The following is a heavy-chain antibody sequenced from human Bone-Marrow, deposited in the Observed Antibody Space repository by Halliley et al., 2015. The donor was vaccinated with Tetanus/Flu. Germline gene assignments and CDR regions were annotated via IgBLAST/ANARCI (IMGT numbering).Heavy chain of an antibody. J-gene: IGHJ6*02. CDR2: MYATGNT. V-gene: IGHV4-4*08. Sequence: TLSLTCTVSGDSTSSYYWSWVRQPPGRGLEWIASMYATGNTHYNPSLKSRVTISVDTSKSQFFLKVNSLTAADTAVYYCARGGEGVSGTLEYSYYGMDVWGQGTTVTVSS. CDR1: GDSTSSYY. CDR3: ARGGEGVSGTLEYSYYGMDV. D-gene: IGHD3-10*01.